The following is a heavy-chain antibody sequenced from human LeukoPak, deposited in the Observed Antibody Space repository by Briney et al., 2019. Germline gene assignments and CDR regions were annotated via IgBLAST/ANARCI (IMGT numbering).Heavy chain of an antibody. CDR1: GFTVSTVY. CDR2: FYSRGGT. J-gene: IGHJ4*02. CDR3: ARNPEKDI. Sequence: GGSLRLSCAASGFTVSTVYMSWVRQAPGKGLEWVSVFYSRGGTYYAASVKGRFTISRDSSKNTLHLQMNSLRAEDTAIYYCARNPEKDIWGQGTLVTVSS. V-gene: IGHV3-66*01.